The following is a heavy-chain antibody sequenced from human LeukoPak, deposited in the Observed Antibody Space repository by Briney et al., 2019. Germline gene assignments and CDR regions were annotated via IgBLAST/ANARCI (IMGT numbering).Heavy chain of an antibody. CDR2: INPNSGGT. J-gene: IGHJ3*02. D-gene: IGHD2-21*01. CDR3: ARDVEILWAFDI. Sequence: ASVKVSCKDPGYTLTVYYMHWVRQAPGQGLEWMGWINPNSGGTNYAQKFQGRVTMTRDTSISTAYMELSRLRSDDTAVYYCARDVEILWAFDIWGQGTMVTVSS. V-gene: IGHV1-2*02. CDR1: GYTLTVYY.